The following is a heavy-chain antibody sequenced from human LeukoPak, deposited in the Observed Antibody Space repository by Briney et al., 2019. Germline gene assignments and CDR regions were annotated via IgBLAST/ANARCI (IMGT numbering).Heavy chain of an antibody. CDR1: GNYW. V-gene: IGHV3-30*18. D-gene: IGHD4-17*01. Sequence: GSLRLSCAASGNYWMHWVRQAPGKGLEWVAVISYDGSNKYYADSVKGRFTISRDNSKNTLYLQMNSLRAEDTAVYYCAKVMSGDDYGDEPFDYWGQGTLVTVSS. J-gene: IGHJ4*02. CDR2: ISYDGSNK. CDR3: AKVMSGDDYGDEPFDY.